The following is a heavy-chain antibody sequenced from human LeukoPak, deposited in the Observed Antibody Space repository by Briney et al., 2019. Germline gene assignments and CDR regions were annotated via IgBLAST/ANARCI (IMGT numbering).Heavy chain of an antibody. D-gene: IGHD3-22*01. CDR1: GFTFSSYA. CDR2: ISGNGGST. V-gene: IGHV3-23*01. CDR3: AKIGSDLSITMIVVVHFDY. J-gene: IGHJ4*02. Sequence: GGSLRLSCAASGFTFSSYAMSWVRQAPGKGLEWVSVISGNGGSTYYADSAKGRFTISRDNSKNTLYLQMNSLRAEDTGVYYCAKIGSDLSITMIVVVHFDYWGQGTLVTVSS.